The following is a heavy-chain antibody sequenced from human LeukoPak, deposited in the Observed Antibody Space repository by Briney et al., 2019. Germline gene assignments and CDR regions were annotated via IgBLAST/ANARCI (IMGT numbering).Heavy chain of an antibody. CDR3: AKGATSSSGDYFDY. CDR2: ISSSSSYI. D-gene: IGHD6-13*01. CDR1: GSTFRSIR. Sequence: GGSLNFSFEAPGSTFRSIRMNWVGQAQGKGLEWVSSISSSSSYIYYADSVKGRFTISRDSAKNSLYLQMNSLRPEDMALYYCAKGATSSSGDYFDYWGQGTLVTVSS. V-gene: IGHV3-21*04. J-gene: IGHJ4*02.